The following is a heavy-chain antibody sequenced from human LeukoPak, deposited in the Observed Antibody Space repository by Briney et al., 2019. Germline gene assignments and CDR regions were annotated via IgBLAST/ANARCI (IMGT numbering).Heavy chain of an antibody. J-gene: IGHJ6*02. V-gene: IGHV3-30*04. CDR2: ISYDGSNK. Sequence: GGSLRLSCAASGFTFSSYAMHWVRQAPGKGLEWVAVISYDGSNKYYADSVKGRFTISRDNSKNTLYLQMNSLRAEDTAVYYCAREGYSSSWYPPFHYYYGMDVWGQGTTVTVSS. D-gene: IGHD6-13*01. CDR1: GFTFSSYA. CDR3: AREGYSSSWYPPFHYYYGMDV.